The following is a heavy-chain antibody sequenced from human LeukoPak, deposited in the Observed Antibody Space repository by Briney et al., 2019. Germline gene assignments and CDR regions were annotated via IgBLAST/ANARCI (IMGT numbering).Heavy chain of an antibody. Sequence: SQTLSLTCAISGDSVSSNSAAWNWIRQSPSRGLEWLGRTYYRSKWYNDYAVSVKSRITINPDTSKNQFSLQLNSVTPEDTAVYYCARDRARAYGGNSGAEAFDYWGQGTLVTVSS. CDR3: ARDRARAYGGNSGAEAFDY. J-gene: IGHJ4*02. V-gene: IGHV6-1*01. CDR2: TYYRSKWYN. D-gene: IGHD4-23*01. CDR1: GDSVSSNSAA.